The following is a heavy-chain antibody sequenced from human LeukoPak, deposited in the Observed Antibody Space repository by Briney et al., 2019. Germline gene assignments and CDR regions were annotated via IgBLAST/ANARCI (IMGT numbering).Heavy chain of an antibody. Sequence: GGPLRLSCAASGFTFSSYAMSWVRQAPGKGLEWVSAISGSGGSTYYADSVKGRFTISRDNSKNTLYLQMNSLRAEDTAVYYCAKATTYDFWSGYYGFYDYWGQGTLVTVSS. J-gene: IGHJ4*02. CDR3: AKATTYDFWSGYYGFYDY. D-gene: IGHD3-3*01. CDR2: ISGSGGST. V-gene: IGHV3-23*01. CDR1: GFTFSSYA.